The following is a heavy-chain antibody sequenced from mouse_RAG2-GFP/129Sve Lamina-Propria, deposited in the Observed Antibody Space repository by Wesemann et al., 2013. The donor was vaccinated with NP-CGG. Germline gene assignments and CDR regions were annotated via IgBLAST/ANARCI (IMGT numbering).Heavy chain of an antibody. CDR3: TGEDYYGSSDYAMDY. D-gene: IGHD1-1*01. CDR1: GFTFSNYW. V-gene: IGHV6-3*01. CDR2: IRLKSDNYAT. Sequence: EVKLEESGGGLVQPGRSMKLSCVASGFTFSNYWMNWVRQSPEKGLEWVAQIRLKSDNYATHYAESVKGRFTISRDDSKSSVYLQMNNLRAEDTGIYYCTGEDYYGSSDYAMDYWGQGTSVTVSS. J-gene: IGHJ4*01.